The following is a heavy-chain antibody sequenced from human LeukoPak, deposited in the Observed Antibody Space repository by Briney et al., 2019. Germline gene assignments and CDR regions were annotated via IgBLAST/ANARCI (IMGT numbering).Heavy chain of an antibody. J-gene: IGHJ6*02. CDR3: AREAGYGDYYGMDV. CDR1: GGTFSSYA. Sequence: SVKVSCKASGGTFSSYAISWVRQAPGQGLEWMGRIIPILGIANYAQKFQGRVTITADKSTSTAYMELSSLRSEDTAVYYCAREAGYGDYYGMDVWGQGTTVTVSS. CDR2: IIPILGIA. V-gene: IGHV1-69*04. D-gene: IGHD4-17*01.